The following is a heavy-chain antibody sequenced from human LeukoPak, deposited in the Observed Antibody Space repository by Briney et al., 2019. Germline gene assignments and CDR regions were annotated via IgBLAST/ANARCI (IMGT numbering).Heavy chain of an antibody. CDR2: IYYSGST. CDR3: ARVSPGGYSYGFPFDY. CDR1: GGSISSGGYY. V-gene: IGHV4-31*03. Sequence: SQTLSLTCTVSGGSISSGGYYWSWIRQQPGKGLEWIGYIYYSGSTYYNPSLKSRVTISVDTSKNQFSLKLSSVTAADTAVYYCARVSPGGYSYGFPFDYWGQGTLVTVSS. D-gene: IGHD5-18*01. J-gene: IGHJ4*02.